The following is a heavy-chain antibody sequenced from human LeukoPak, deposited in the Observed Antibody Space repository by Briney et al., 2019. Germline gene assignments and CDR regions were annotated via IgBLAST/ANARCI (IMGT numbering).Heavy chain of an antibody. V-gene: IGHV3-21*04. D-gene: IGHD5-12*01. CDR1: GFTFSSYS. CDR2: ISSSSSYI. Sequence: PGGSLRLSCAASGFTFSSYSMNWVRQAPGKGLEWVSSISSSSSYIYYADSVKGRFTISRDNSKNTLYLQMNSLRAEDTAVYYCAKDRRIGGGYEGWWGQGTLVTVSS. J-gene: IGHJ4*02. CDR3: AKDRRIGGGYEGW.